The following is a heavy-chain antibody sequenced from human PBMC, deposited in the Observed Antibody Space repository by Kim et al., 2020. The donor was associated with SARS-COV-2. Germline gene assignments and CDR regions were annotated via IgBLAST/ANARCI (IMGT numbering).Heavy chain of an antibody. CDR2: ISSSSSTI. CDR3: ARDSPGPRDMVATSYFDY. Sequence: GGSLRLSCAASGFTFSSYSMNWVRQAPGKGLEWVSYISSSSSTIYYADSVKGRFTISRDNAKNSLYLQMNSLRDEDTAVYYCARDSPGPRDMVATSYFDYWGQGTLVTVSS. J-gene: IGHJ4*02. D-gene: IGHD5-12*01. CDR1: GFTFSSYS. V-gene: IGHV3-48*02.